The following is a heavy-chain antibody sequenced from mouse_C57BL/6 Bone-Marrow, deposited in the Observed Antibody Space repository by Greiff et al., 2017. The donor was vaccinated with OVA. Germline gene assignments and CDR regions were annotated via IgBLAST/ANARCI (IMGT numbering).Heavy chain of an antibody. Sequence: EVKVEESGGGLVQPGGSMKLSCAASGFTFSDAWMDWARQSPEKGLEWVAEIRNKANNHATYYAESVKGRFTISRDDSKSSVYLQMNSLRAEDTGIYDCTRGLAPTTVVGDYWGQGTTLTVSS. CDR1: GFTFSDAW. V-gene: IGHV6-6*01. J-gene: IGHJ2*01. CDR2: IRNKANNHAT. D-gene: IGHD1-1*01. CDR3: TRGLAPTTVVGDY.